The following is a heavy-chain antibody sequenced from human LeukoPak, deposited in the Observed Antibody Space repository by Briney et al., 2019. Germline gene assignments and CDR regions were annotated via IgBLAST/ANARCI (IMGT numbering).Heavy chain of an antibody. V-gene: IGHV4-4*09. J-gene: IGHJ4*02. CDR1: GGSISSYY. Sequence: SETLSLTCTVSGGSISSYYWSWIRQPPGKGLEWIGYIYTSGSTNYNPSLKSRVTISVDTSKNQFSLKLSSATAADTAVYYCARQRRGSPNYDFWSGYYEYWGQGTLVTVSS. CDR3: ARQRRGSPNYDFWSGYYEY. D-gene: IGHD3-3*01. CDR2: IYTSGST.